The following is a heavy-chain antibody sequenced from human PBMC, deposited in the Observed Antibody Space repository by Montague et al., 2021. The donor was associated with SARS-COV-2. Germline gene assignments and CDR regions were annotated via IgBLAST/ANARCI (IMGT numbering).Heavy chain of an antibody. CDR2: IYYSGST. J-gene: IGHJ4*02. CDR1: GGSISSYY. Sequence: SETQSLTCTVSGGSISSYYWSWIRQPPGKGLEWIGYIYYSGSTNYNPSLKSRVTISVDTSKNQFSLKLTSVTAADTAVYYCARGRDGYYHRSALFDYWGQGTLVTVSS. D-gene: IGHD3-22*01. V-gene: IGHV4-59*01. CDR3: ARGRDGYYHRSALFDY.